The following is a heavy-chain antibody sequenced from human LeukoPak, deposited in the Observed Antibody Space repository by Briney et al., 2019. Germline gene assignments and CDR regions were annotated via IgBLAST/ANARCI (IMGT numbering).Heavy chain of an antibody. CDR3: ARMQHRYYGMDV. J-gene: IGHJ6*02. CDR2: INPGGGT. V-gene: IGHV4-34*09. Sequence: PSETVSLTCAVYGGSLSGYYWSWIRQPPGKGPEWIGEINPGGGTDYNPSLKSRVTISVDTSKNQFSLKLSSVTAADTAVYYCARMQHRYYGMDVWGQGTTVTVSS. CDR1: GGSLSGYY.